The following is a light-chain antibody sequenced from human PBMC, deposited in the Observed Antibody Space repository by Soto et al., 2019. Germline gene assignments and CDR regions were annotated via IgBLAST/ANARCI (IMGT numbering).Light chain of an antibody. J-gene: IGKJ5*01. CDR3: QQRSNWPIT. CDR1: QSVSSN. Sequence: EIVMTQSPATLSVSPGERATLSCRASQSVSSNLAWYQQKPGQAPSLLIYDASNRATGIPARFSGSGSGTDFTLTISSLQAEDVAVYYCQQRSNWPITFGQGTRMQ. V-gene: IGKV3D-15*01. CDR2: DAS.